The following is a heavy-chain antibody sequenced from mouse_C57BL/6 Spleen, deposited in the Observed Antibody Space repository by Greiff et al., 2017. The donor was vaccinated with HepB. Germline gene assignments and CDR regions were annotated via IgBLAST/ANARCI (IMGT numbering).Heavy chain of an antibody. D-gene: IGHD3-2*02. CDR3: ARPTSSGAMDY. V-gene: IGHV1-50*01. Sequence: QVQLKQPGAELVKPGASVKLSCKASGYTFTSYWMQWVKQRPGQGLEWIGEIDPSDSYTNYNQKFKGKATLTVATSSSQAYMQLSSLTSEDSAVYYWARPTSSGAMDYRGQGTSVTVSS. CDR1: GYTFTSYW. J-gene: IGHJ4*01. CDR2: IDPSDSYT.